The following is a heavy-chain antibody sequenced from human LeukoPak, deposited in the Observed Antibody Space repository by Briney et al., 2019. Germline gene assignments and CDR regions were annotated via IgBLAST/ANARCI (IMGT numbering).Heavy chain of an antibody. D-gene: IGHD3-10*01. CDR1: GFTFDDYA. CDR2: ISWNNGSI. J-gene: IGHJ4*02. V-gene: IGHV3-9*01. CDR3: AKVPRMVRGVINYYFDY. Sequence: GGSLRLSCAASGFTFDDYAMHWVRQAPGKGLEWVSGISWNNGSIGYADSVKGRFTISRDNAKNSLYLQMNSLRAEDTALYYCAKVPRMVRGVINYYFDYWGQGTLVTVSS.